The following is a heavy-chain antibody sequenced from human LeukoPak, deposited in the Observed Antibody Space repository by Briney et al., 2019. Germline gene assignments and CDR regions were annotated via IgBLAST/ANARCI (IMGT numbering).Heavy chain of an antibody. CDR3: AREEKWELRGFDY. J-gene: IGHJ4*02. CDR1: GFTVSSNY. CDR2: IYSCGST. V-gene: IGHV3-53*01. D-gene: IGHD1-26*01. Sequence: GGSLRLSCAASGFTVSSNYMSWVRQAPGKGLEWVSGIYSCGSTYYADSVKGRFTISRDNSKNPLYLQMNSLRAEDTAVYYCAREEKWELRGFDYWGQGTMVSVSS.